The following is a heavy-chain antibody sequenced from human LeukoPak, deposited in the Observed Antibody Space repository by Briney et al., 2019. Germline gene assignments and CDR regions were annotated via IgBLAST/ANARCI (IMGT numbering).Heavy chain of an antibody. CDR3: ARGVYRLMDYGGNEGGDY. V-gene: IGHV1-8*01. Sequence: ASVKVSCKASGYTFTSYDINWVRPATGQGLEWMGWMNPSSGNTGYAQKFQGRVTMTRNTSISTAYMELSSLRSEDTAVYYCARGVYRLMDYGGNEGGDYWGQGTLVTVSS. D-gene: IGHD4-23*01. J-gene: IGHJ4*02. CDR2: MNPSSGNT. CDR1: GYTFTSYD.